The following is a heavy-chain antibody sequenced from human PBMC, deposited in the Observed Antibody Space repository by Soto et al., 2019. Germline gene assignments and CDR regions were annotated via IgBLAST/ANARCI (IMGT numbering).Heavy chain of an antibody. J-gene: IGHJ4*02. V-gene: IGHV3-66*01. Sequence: GGSLRLSCAASGFTVSTYYMSWVRQAPGKGLEWVSVIYSAGSADFADSVKGRFTVSRNNSKNTLFLQMSSLRAEDTAVYYCARVPSSSYHYFDYWGQGTLVTVSS. CDR1: GFTVSTYY. D-gene: IGHD6-13*01. CDR3: ARVPSSSYHYFDY. CDR2: IYSAGSA.